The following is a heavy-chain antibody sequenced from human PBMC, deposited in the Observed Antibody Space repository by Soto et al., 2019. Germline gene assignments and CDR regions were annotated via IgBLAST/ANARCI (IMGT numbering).Heavy chain of an antibody. J-gene: IGHJ3*01. CDR2: IGDSGDRT. D-gene: IGHD3-16*02. CDR1: GFTLSMSA. Sequence: GGSLRLSCASSGFTLSMSAVYWVRQAPGKGLEWVSYIGDSGDRTYYADSVKGRFTISRDRSKNTVSLQMDSLRAEDTAVYYCAKDRGIIVKAGDAFDVWGQGTKVTVSS. CDR3: AKDRGIIVKAGDAFDV. V-gene: IGHV3-23*01.